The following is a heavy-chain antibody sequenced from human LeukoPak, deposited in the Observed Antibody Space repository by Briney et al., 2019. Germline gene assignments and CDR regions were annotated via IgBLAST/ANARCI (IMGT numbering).Heavy chain of an antibody. J-gene: IGHJ4*02. CDR1: GVTFSSYA. D-gene: IGHD3-16*01. V-gene: IGHV3-30*04. CDR2: ISYDGSNK. CDR3: ARVGGSMRYYFAY. Sequence: GGSPRLSCAASGVTFSSYAMHWVRQAPGKGLVWGAVISYDGSNKDYADSVKGRFTISRDNSKHPLYLQMNSLSAEDTAVSYCARVGGSMRYYFAYWGQRTLVTVSS.